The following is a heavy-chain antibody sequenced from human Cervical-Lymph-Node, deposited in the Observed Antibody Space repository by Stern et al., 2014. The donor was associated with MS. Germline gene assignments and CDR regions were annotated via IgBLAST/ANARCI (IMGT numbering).Heavy chain of an antibody. Sequence: VQLVESGAEVKKPGASVKVACKTSGYQFTGYYMHLVRPAPGQGLEWMGRLSPNSGGTNYAQKFQGRVTMTRDTSTSTAYMELTRLTSDDTAIYYCAREGGDTIVVLAATYGMNVWGQGTTVTVSS. CDR1: GYQFTGYY. D-gene: IGHD2-15*01. V-gene: IGHV1-2*06. J-gene: IGHJ6*02. CDR3: AREGGDTIVVLAATYGMNV. CDR2: LSPNSGGT.